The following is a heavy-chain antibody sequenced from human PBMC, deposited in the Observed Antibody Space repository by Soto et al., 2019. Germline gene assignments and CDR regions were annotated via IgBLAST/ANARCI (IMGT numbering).Heavy chain of an antibody. CDR2: IIPISGTA. D-gene: IGHD2-2*01. CDR1: GGTFSSYA. Sequence: QVQLVQSGAEVKKPGSSVKVSCKASGGTFSSYAISWVRQAPGQGLEWMGGIIPISGTANYAQKFQGRVTITAYESTSTASMELSSLSSEDTAVYYCARSPGSSTSFEIYYYYYYGMDVWGQGTTVTVSS. CDR3: ARSPGSSTSFEIYYYYYYGMDV. J-gene: IGHJ6*02. V-gene: IGHV1-69*01.